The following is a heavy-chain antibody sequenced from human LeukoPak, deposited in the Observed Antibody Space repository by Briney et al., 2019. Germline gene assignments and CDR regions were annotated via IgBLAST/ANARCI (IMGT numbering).Heavy chain of an antibody. Sequence: PGGSLRLSCAASGFTFSSYGMHWVRQAPGKGLEWVAVISYDGSNKYYADSVKGRFTISRDNSKNTLYLQMNSLRAEDAAVYYCARESIPAAMSESNFDYWGQGTLVTVSS. J-gene: IGHJ4*02. CDR3: ARESIPAAMSESNFDY. D-gene: IGHD2-2*01. CDR1: GFTFSSYG. CDR2: ISYDGSNK. V-gene: IGHV3-30*19.